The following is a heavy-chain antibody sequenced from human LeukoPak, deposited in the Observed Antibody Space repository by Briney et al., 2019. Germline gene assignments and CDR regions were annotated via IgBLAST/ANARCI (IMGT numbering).Heavy chain of an antibody. CDR3: ANHHRVCSGGSCYFSYYYYMDV. CDR2: IRFDGSNK. CDR1: GFTFSSYG. Sequence: GGSLRLSCAASGFTFSSYGMHWVRQAPGKGLEWVAFIRFDGSNKYYADSVKGRFTISRDNSKNTLYLQMDSLRPEDTAAHYCANHHRVCSGGSCYFSYYYYMDVWGKGTTVTVSS. D-gene: IGHD2-15*01. V-gene: IGHV3-30*02. J-gene: IGHJ6*03.